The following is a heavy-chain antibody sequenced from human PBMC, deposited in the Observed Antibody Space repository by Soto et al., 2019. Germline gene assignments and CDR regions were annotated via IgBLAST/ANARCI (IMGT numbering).Heavy chain of an antibody. J-gene: IGHJ4*02. CDR2: ISAYNGNT. CDR1: GYTFTSYG. CDR3: ARDELDVGMVSDY. V-gene: IGHV1-18*01. Sequence: QVQLVQSGAEVKKPGASVKVSCKASGYTFTSYGISWVRQAPGQGLEWMGWISAYNGNTNYAQKLQGRVTMTTDTSKSPAYMVLRSLRSDDTAVYDCARDELDVGMVSDYWGQGTLVTVSS. D-gene: IGHD5-18*01.